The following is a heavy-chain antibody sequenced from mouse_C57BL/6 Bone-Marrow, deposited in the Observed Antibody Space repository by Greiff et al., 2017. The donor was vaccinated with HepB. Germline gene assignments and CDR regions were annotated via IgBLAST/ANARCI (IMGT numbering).Heavy chain of an antibody. D-gene: IGHD1-1*01. CDR1: GYTFTSYW. CDR3: ARRDYYYGPAWFAY. CDR2: IDPNSGST. Sequence: QVQLQQPGAELVKPGASVKLSCKASGYTFTSYWMHWVKQRPGRGLEWIGRIDPNSGSTNYNEKFKGKATFTADTSSNTAYMQLSSLTTEDSAIYYGARRDYYYGPAWFAYWGQGTLVTVSA. V-gene: IGHV1-62-3*01. J-gene: IGHJ3*01.